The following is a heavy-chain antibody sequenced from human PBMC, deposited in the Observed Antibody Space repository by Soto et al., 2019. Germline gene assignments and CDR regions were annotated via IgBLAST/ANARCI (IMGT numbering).Heavy chain of an antibody. Sequence: GASVKVSCKASGYTFTSYAMHWVRRAPGQRLEWMGWINAGNGNTKYSQKFQGRVTITRDTSASTAYMELSSLRSEDTAVYYCARDLYCGGDCYSGFGFDYWGQGTLVTVPQ. V-gene: IGHV1-3*01. CDR2: INAGNGNT. CDR1: GYTFTSYA. J-gene: IGHJ4*02. D-gene: IGHD2-21*02. CDR3: ARDLYCGGDCYSGFGFDY.